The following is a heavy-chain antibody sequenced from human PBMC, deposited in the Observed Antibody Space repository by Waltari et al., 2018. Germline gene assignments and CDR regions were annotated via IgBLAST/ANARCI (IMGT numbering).Heavy chain of an antibody. CDR3: ARGAIVVVPAAQRRFDP. Sequence: QVQLQQWGAGLLKPSETLSLTCAVYGGSFSGYYWSWSRKPLGKGLEWIGEINHSGSTNYNPSLKSRVTISVDTSKNQFSLKLSSVTAADTAVYYCARGAIVVVPAAQRRFDPWGQGTLVTVSS. CDR1: GGSFSGYY. CDR2: INHSGST. J-gene: IGHJ5*02. V-gene: IGHV4-34*01. D-gene: IGHD2-2*01.